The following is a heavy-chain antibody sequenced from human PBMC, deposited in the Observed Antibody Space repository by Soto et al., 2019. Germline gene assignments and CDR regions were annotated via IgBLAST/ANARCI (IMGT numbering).Heavy chain of an antibody. Sequence: SETLSLTCTVSGGSISSYYWSWIRQPPGKGLEWIGYIYYSGSTNYNPSLKSRVTISVDTSKNQFSLKLSSVTAADTAVYYCATLGGYCSGGSCYVSDYWGQGTLVTVSS. D-gene: IGHD2-15*01. CDR1: GGSISSYY. CDR2: IYYSGST. J-gene: IGHJ4*02. V-gene: IGHV4-59*01. CDR3: ATLGGYCSGGSCYVSDY.